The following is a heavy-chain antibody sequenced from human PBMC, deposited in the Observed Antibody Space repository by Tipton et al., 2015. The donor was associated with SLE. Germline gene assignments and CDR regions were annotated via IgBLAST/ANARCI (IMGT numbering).Heavy chain of an antibody. CDR2: IYSGGST. J-gene: IGHJ3*02. CDR1: GFTVSSNY. Sequence: SLRLSCAASGFTVSSNYMSWVRQAPGKGLEWVSVIYSGGSTYYADSVKGRFTISRDNSKNTLYLQMTSLRAEDTAVYYCARVRVGATDDAFDIWGQGTMVTVSS. V-gene: IGHV3-53*05. CDR3: ARVRVGATDDAFDI. D-gene: IGHD1-26*01.